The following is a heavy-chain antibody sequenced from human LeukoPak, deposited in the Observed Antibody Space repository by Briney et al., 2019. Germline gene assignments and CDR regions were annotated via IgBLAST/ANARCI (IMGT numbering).Heavy chain of an antibody. V-gene: IGHV1-46*01. J-gene: IGHJ4*02. CDR3: ARSIAAAGTGDY. Sequence: ASVKVSCKASGYTFTNYYIHWVRQAPGQGLEWMGLINPSGGNTNYAQNFQGRVTMTRDTSTSTVYMELSSLRSEDTAVYYCARSIAAAGTGDYWGQGTLVTVSS. CDR1: GYTFTNYY. D-gene: IGHD6-13*01. CDR2: INPSGGNT.